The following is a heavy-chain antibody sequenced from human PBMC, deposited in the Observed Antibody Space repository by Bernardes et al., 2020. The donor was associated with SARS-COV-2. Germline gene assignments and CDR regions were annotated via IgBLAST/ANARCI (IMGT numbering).Heavy chain of an antibody. J-gene: IGHJ4*02. D-gene: IGHD6-13*01. CDR3: ARDRSVIAATGGFDY. CDR1: GFTFSRSS. Sequence: SLRLSCAASGFTFSRSSMNWVRQAPGKGLEWVSSIRSSTVYTNYADSVKGRFTISRDNAENSVYLQMNSLTAADTGVYYCARDRSVIAATGGFDYWGQGVLVTVSS. CDR2: IRSSTVYT. V-gene: IGHV3-21*06.